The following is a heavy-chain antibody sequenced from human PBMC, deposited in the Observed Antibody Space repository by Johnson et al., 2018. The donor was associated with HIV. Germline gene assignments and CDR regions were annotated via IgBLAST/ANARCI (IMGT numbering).Heavy chain of an antibody. CDR1: GFTFTSYT. V-gene: IGHV3-30-3*01. D-gene: IGHD3-10*01. CDR2: ISYDGSNK. J-gene: IGHJ3*02. Sequence: QVQLVESGGGVVQPGRSLRLSCAASGFTFTSYTMHWVRQAPGKGLEWVALISYDGSNKYYADSVKGRFTISRDNSKNTLYLQMNSLRAEDTALYYCAVLWFGDLWAFDIWGQGTKVTVSS. CDR3: AVLWFGDLWAFDI.